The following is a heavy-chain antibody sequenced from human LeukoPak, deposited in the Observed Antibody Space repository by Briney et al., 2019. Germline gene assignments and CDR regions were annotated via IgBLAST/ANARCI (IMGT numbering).Heavy chain of an antibody. Sequence: ASVKVSCKASGYTFTSYYMHWVRQAPGQGLEWMGIINPSGGSTSYAQKFQGRVTMTRDMSTSTVYMELSSLRSEDTAVYYCARVSQSGRGLSADYYYDSSGYYSHFDYWGQGTLVTVSS. V-gene: IGHV1-46*01. CDR1: GYTFTSYY. CDR3: ARVSQSGRGLSADYYYDSSGYYSHFDY. D-gene: IGHD3-22*01. J-gene: IGHJ4*02. CDR2: INPSGGST.